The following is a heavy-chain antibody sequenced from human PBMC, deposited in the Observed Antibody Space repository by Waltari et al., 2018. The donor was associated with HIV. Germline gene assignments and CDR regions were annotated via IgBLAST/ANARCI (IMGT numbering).Heavy chain of an antibody. Sequence: EVQLVESGGGLVQPGGSLRLYCAASGFTFSSYNMNWVRQAPGRGLDWLSSISNSVSAIYYADSVKGRFTISRDNAKNSLYLQMNSLRDEDTAVYYCARDLVAPGNFFDYWGQGTLVTVSS. V-gene: IGHV3-48*02. D-gene: IGHD5-12*01. J-gene: IGHJ4*02. CDR2: ISNSVSAI. CDR3: ARDLVAPGNFFDY. CDR1: GFTFSSYN.